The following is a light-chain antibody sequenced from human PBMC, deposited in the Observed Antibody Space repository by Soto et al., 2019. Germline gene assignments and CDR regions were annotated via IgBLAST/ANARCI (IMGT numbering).Light chain of an antibody. CDR2: EVC. V-gene: IGLV2-8*01. Sequence: QSVLTQPPSASGSPGQSVTISCTGTSSDVGGYNYVSWYQQHPGKAPKLMIYEVCKRPSGVPDRFSGSKSGNTASLTVSGLQAEDEADYYCSSYVGTNSYVFGTGTKVTVL. CDR1: SSDVGGYNY. CDR3: SSYVGTNSYV. J-gene: IGLJ1*01.